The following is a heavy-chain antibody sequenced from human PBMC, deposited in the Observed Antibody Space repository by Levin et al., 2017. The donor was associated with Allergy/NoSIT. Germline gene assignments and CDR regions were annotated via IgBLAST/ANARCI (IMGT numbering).Heavy chain of an antibody. CDR1: GFSLSTSGVG. Sequence: SGPTLVKPTQTLTLTCTFSGFSLSTSGVGVGWIRPPPGKALEWLALIYWDDDKRYSPSLKSRRTITKDTSKNQVVLTMTNMDPVDTATYYCARKSGSSWDILFDYWGQGTLVTVSS. CDR2: IYWDDDK. D-gene: IGHD6-13*01. V-gene: IGHV2-5*02. CDR3: ARKSGSSWDILFDY. J-gene: IGHJ4*02.